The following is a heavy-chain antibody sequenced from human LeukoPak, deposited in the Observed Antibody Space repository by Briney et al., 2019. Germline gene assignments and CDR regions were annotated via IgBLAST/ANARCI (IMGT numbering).Heavy chain of an antibody. CDR2: IYYSRST. Sequence: PSETLSLTCTVSGGSVSSGIYYWSWIRQPPGKGLEWIGYIYYSRSTNYNPSLKSRVTISIDTSKNQFSLKLSSVTAADTALYYCARRVSSGYSDYWGQGTLVTVSS. CDR3: ARRVSSGYSDY. CDR1: GGSVSSGIYY. D-gene: IGHD3-22*01. J-gene: IGHJ4*02. V-gene: IGHV4-61*01.